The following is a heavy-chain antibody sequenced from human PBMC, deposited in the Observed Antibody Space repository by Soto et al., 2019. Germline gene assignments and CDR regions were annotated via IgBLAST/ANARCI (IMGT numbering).Heavy chain of an antibody. J-gene: IGHJ4*02. CDR2: ISGSGGAT. V-gene: IGHV3-23*01. Sequence: EVQLLESGGGVVQPGGSLRLSCAASRFTFSAYAMSWVRQAPGKGLEWVSVISGSGGATYYADSVKGRFTISRDNSKNTLYLQMHSLRAEDTALYYCARQEYSTTWYLKYWGQGTLVTVSS. D-gene: IGHD6-13*01. CDR1: RFTFSAYA. CDR3: ARQEYSTTWYLKY.